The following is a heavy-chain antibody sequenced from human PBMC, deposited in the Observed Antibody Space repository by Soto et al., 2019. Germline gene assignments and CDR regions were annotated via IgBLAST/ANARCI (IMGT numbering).Heavy chain of an antibody. CDR1: GYRFFFLC. D-gene: IGHD3-22*01. CDR3: ATAYVYDFENSNYYRDAFDI. Sequence: GQPHRVLYKAAGYRFFFLCIRCVVQKPGKGLEWMAIMYPDDSDIRYSPSFEAHVTISADKSTSTAFLQWSSLKASDTAMYYCATAYVYDFENSNYYRDAFDIWGQGTLVTV. J-gene: IGHJ3*02. CDR2: MYPDDSDI. V-gene: IGHV5-51*01.